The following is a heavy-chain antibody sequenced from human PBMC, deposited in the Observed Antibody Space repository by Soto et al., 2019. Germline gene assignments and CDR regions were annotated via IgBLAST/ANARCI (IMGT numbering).Heavy chain of an antibody. CDR1: GYTFTDHS. Sequence: QVQLVHSGSEVEKPGASVKLSCKASGYTFTDHSLSWVRLAPGHGLEWMGWISTSRGNTNYAQKFQGRLTLTTDTSTSTAYMELKSLRSDDTAVYYCARDRTNFLDYWGQGILVTVSS. D-gene: IGHD2-8*01. J-gene: IGHJ4*02. CDR3: ARDRTNFLDY. V-gene: IGHV1-18*01. CDR2: ISTSRGNT.